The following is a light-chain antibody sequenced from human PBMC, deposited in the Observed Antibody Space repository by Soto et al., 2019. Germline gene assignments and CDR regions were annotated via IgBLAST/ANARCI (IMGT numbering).Light chain of an antibody. CDR2: AAS. CDR3: QHYNSYSEA. J-gene: IGKJ1*01. Sequence: TPSPGTLSLSPGERATLSCRASQSVSSRYSAWYQQKPGKAPKLLIYAASTLQSGVPSRFSGSGSGTEFTLTISSLQPDDFATYYCQHYNSYSEAFGQGTKVDIK. CDR1: QSVSSR. V-gene: IGKV1-5*01.